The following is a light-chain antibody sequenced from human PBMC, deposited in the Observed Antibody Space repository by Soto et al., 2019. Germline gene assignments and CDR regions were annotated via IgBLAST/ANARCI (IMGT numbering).Light chain of an antibody. J-gene: IGKJ5*01. CDR3: HQRSNWPPIT. V-gene: IGKV3-11*01. Sequence: EILMTQSPATLSVSPGERATLSCRASQSVSSNLAWYQQKPGQAPRLLIYDASNMATGIPARFSGSGSGTDSTLTLSSLEPEDFAVSYCHQRSNWPPITFGQGTRLEIK. CDR1: QSVSSN. CDR2: DAS.